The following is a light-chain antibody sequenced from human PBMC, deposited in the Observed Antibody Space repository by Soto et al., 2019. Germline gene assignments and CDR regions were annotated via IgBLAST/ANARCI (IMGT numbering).Light chain of an antibody. J-gene: IGKJ5*01. CDR2: AAS. V-gene: IGKV1D-12*01. Sequence: SHMTHSPSSVSSSVGDRVTISCQASQGISRSLAWYQQKPGKAPKLLIYAASSLQSGVPSRFSGSGFGTDFTLTISSLQPEDSAIYYCQQADTFPITFGQGNDWRL. CDR1: QGISRS. CDR3: QQADTFPIT.